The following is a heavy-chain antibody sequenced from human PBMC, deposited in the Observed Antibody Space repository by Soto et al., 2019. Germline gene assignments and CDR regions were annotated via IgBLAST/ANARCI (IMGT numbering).Heavy chain of an antibody. Sequence: QVQLVQSGAEVKKPGASVKVSCKASGYTFITYGVSWVRQAPGQGLDWLGWISTYNGNTRYAERLQGRVTMTTDTTTNTAYMELRHLRSDDTDVYYCARGPTDYYDNSANYFLDYWGQGTLVTVSS. CDR2: ISTYNGNT. J-gene: IGHJ4*02. CDR3: ARGPTDYYDNSANYFLDY. D-gene: IGHD3-22*01. V-gene: IGHV1-18*01. CDR1: GYTFITYG.